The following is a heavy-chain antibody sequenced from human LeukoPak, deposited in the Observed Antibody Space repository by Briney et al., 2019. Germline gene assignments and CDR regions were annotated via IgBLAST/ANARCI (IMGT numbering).Heavy chain of an antibody. D-gene: IGHD3-9*01. CDR3: VRLGEDYDILTGYYTG. CDR1: GYSFTSYW. V-gene: IGHV5-51*01. CDR2: IYPGDSDT. J-gene: IGHJ4*02. Sequence: GESLKISCKGSGYSFTSYWIGWVRQMPGKGLEWMGIIYPGDSDTRYSPSFQGQATISADKSISTAYLQWSSLKASDTAMYYCVRLGEDYDILTGYYTGWGQGTLVTVSS.